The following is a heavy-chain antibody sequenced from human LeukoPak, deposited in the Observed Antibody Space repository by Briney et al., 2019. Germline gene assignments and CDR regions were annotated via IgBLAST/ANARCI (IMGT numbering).Heavy chain of an antibody. CDR3: AKDLRAGYSSGCPFDY. CDR1: GFTFSSYG. CDR2: IRYDGSNK. Sequence: GGSLRLSCAASGFTFSSYGMHWVRQAPGKGLEWVAFIRYDGSNKYYADSVKGRFTISRDNSKNTLYLQMNSLRAEDTAVYYCAKDLRAGYSSGCPFDYWGQGTLVTVSS. J-gene: IGHJ4*02. V-gene: IGHV3-30*02. D-gene: IGHD6-19*01.